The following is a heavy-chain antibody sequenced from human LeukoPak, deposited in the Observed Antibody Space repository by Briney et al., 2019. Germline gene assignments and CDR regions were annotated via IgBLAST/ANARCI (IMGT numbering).Heavy chain of an antibody. V-gene: IGHV3-48*03. CDR1: GFTFSSYE. CDR2: ISSSGSTI. Sequence: GGSPRHSCAASGFTFSSYEMNWVRQAPGKGLEWVSYISSSGSTIYYADSVKGRFTISRDNAKNSLYLQMNSLRAEDTAAYYCAVLAAYFDYWGQGTLVTVSS. J-gene: IGHJ4*02. CDR3: AVLAAYFDY.